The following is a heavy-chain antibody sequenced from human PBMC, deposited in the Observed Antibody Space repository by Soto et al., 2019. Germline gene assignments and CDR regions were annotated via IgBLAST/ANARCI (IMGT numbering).Heavy chain of an antibody. CDR2: ISYDGSNK. D-gene: IGHD3-16*01. V-gene: IGHV3-30-3*01. CDR3: ARGAWYFDY. J-gene: IGHJ4*02. Sequence: QVQLVESGGGVVQPGRSLRLSCAASGFTFSSYAMHWVRQAPGKGLEWVAVISYDGSNKYYADSVKGRFTISRDNSKHTLYLQMNSLRAEDTAVYYCARGAWYFDYWGQGTLVTVSS. CDR1: GFTFSSYA.